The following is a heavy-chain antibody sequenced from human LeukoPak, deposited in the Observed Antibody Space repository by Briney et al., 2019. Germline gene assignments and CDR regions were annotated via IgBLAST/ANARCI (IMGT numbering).Heavy chain of an antibody. Sequence: SETVSLTCTVSGGSISSSSYYWGWIRQPPGKGLEWIGSIYYSGSTYYNPSLKSRVTISVDTSKNQFSLKPSSVTAADTAVYYCARPGRFLEWLGAFDIWGQGTMVTVSS. CDR2: IYYSGST. D-gene: IGHD3-3*01. CDR1: GGSISSSSYY. J-gene: IGHJ3*02. CDR3: ARPGRFLEWLGAFDI. V-gene: IGHV4-39*01.